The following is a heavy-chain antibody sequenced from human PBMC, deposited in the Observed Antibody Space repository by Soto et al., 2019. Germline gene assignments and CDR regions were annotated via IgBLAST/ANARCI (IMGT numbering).Heavy chain of an antibody. CDR3: AKGGGDQRYCDY. CDR2: ISHDGSNK. CDR1: GFTFSNYG. V-gene: IGHV3-30*18. D-gene: IGHD3-16*01. Sequence: ESGGGVVQPGRSLRLSCTGSGFTFSNYGMHWVRQAPGKGLEWVAIISHDGSNKYYAASVKDRFTISRDNSKNTLYLQMNSLGAEDTAVYYCAKGGGDQRYCDYWGQGTLVIVSP. J-gene: IGHJ4*02.